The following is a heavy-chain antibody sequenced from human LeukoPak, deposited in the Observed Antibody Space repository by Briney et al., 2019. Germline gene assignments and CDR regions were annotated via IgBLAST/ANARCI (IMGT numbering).Heavy chain of an antibody. CDR3: ASFSGSHDY. D-gene: IGHD1-26*01. CDR1: GFTFSSYW. J-gene: IGHJ4*02. CDR2: IKQDGSEK. V-gene: IGHV3-7*03. Sequence: PGGSLRLSCAASGFTFSSYWMSWVRQAPGKGLEWVANIKQDGSEKYYVDSVKGRFTISRDNSKNTLYLQMNSLRAEDTAVYYCASFSGSHDYWGQGTLVTVSS.